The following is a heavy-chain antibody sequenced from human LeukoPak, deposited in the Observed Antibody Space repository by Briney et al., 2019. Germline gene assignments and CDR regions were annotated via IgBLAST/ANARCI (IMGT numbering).Heavy chain of an antibody. CDR3: ASLSSTDYYYYMDV. Sequence: KPGGSLRLSCAASGYTFSSYSMNWARQAPGKGLEWVSSISSSSSYIYYADSVKGRFTISRDNAKNSLYLQMNSLRAEDTAVYYCASLSSTDYYYYMDVWGKGTTVTVSS. CDR1: GYTFSSYS. CDR2: ISSSSSYI. D-gene: IGHD2-2*01. J-gene: IGHJ6*03. V-gene: IGHV3-21*01.